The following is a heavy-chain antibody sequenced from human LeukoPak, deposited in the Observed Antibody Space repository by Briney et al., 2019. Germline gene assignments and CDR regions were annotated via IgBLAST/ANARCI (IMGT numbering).Heavy chain of an antibody. CDR1: GFTVSSNY. Sequence: GGSLRLSCAASGFTVSSNYMSWVRQAPGKGLEWVSAISGSGGSTYYADSVKGRFTISRDNSKNTLYLQMNSLRAEDTAVYYCAKVYYVFWSGYLDYWGQGTLVTVSS. CDR3: AKVYYVFWSGYLDY. CDR2: ISGSGGST. D-gene: IGHD3-3*01. J-gene: IGHJ4*02. V-gene: IGHV3-23*01.